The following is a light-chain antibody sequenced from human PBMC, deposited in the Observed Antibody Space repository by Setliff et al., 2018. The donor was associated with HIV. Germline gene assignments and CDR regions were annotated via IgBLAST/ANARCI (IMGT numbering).Light chain of an antibody. CDR1: SSDVGSYNL. J-gene: IGLJ1*01. CDR3: CSYAGSSTYV. CDR2: EVN. Sequence: QSALTQPASVSGSPGQSITISCTGTSSDVGSYNLVSWYQQHPGKAPKLMIYEVNKRPSGVSYRFSGSKSGNTASLTISGLQAEDEADYYCCSYAGSSTYVFGTGTKVTVL. V-gene: IGLV2-23*02.